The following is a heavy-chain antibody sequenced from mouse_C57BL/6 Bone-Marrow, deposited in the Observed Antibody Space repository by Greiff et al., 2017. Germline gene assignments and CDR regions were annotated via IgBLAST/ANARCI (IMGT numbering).Heavy chain of an antibody. D-gene: IGHD3-1*01. V-gene: IGHV14-4*01. CDR2: IDPENGDT. J-gene: IGHJ2*01. CDR1: GFNINDDY. CDR3: ATEGAARALYYFDY. Sequence: VHVKQSGAALVRPGASVKLSCTASGFNINDDYMHWVKQRPEQGLDWIGWIDPENGDTEYASKFQGKATITADTSSNTAYLQLSSLTSGDTAVYYCATEGAARALYYFDYWGQGTTLTVSS.